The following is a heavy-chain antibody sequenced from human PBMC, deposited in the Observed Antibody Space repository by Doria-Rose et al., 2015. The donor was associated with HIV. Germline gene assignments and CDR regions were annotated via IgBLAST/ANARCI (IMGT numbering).Heavy chain of an antibody. Sequence: VQLVESGPGLVKPSETLSLTCSVSGGSISHYYWSWIRQPPGKGLEYIGDIFYTGSTNYSPSLKSRVSISIDTSKNKFSLRLSSVTAADTAVYYCARVLSGTYDYWGQGARVTVSS. CDR2: IFYTGST. V-gene: IGHV4-59*01. J-gene: IGHJ4*02. D-gene: IGHD1-26*01. CDR3: ARVLSGTYDY. CDR1: GGSISHYY.